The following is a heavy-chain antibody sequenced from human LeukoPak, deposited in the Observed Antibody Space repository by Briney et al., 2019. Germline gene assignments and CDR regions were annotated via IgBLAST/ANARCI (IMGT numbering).Heavy chain of an antibody. V-gene: IGHV1-8*01. J-gene: IGHJ4*02. CDR3: ARLSSSWENYYFDY. Sequence: ASVKVSCKASGYTFTSYDINWVRQATGQGLEWMGWMNPNSGNTGYAQKFQGRVTMTRNTSISTAYMELSSLRSEDTAVYYCARLSSSWENYYFDYWGQGTLVTVSS. D-gene: IGHD6-13*01. CDR2: MNPNSGNT. CDR1: GYTFTSYD.